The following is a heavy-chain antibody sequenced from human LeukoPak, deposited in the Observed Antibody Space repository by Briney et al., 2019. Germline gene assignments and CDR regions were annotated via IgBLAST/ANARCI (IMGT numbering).Heavy chain of an antibody. Sequence: GGSLRLSCAVSGFTLSSYSVTWVRQARGKGMGWDSSISSSSSYINYADSVKGLFTIATNNAKNSMYLRMNSQRTEGTDVYYCERDYWGAVKANWFDPWGQGTLVTVSS. CDR2: ISSSSSYI. D-gene: IGHD7-27*01. J-gene: IGHJ5*02. CDR3: ERDYWGAVKANWFDP. CDR1: GFTLSSYS. V-gene: IGHV3-21*01.